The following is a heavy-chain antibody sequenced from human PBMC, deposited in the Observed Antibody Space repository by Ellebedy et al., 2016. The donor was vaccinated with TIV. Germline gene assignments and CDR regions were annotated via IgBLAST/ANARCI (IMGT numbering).Heavy chain of an antibody. Sequence: AASVKVSCKASGYTFTSYGISWVRQAPGQGLEWMGWIKPYNGNTNYVQKLQDRVTMTTDTSTSTAYMELRSPRSDDAAVYYCARDGPWGYHWFDPWGQGTLVTVSS. CDR2: IKPYNGNT. J-gene: IGHJ5*02. CDR1: GYTFTSYG. CDR3: ARDGPWGYHWFDP. D-gene: IGHD3-16*02. V-gene: IGHV1-18*01.